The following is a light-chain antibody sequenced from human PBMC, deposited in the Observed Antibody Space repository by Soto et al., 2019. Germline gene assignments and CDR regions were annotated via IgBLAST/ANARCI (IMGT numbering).Light chain of an antibody. CDR2: DVS. Sequence: QSVLTQPASVSGSPGQSITISCTGTSNDVGIYNYVSWYQQHPGKAPKLMIFDVSSRPSGVSNRFSGSKSGNTASLTIFGLQAEDEADYYCCSYTTISTLVFGGGTKLTVL. J-gene: IGLJ2*01. V-gene: IGLV2-14*03. CDR3: CSYTTISTLV. CDR1: SNDVGIYNY.